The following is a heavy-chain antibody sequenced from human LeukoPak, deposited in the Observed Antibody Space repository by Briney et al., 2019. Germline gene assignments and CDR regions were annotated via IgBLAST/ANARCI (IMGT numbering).Heavy chain of an antibody. CDR2: IYYSGST. Sequence: SETLSLTCTVSGGSISSGGYYWSWIRQHPGKGLEWIGYIYYSGSTYYNPSLKSRVTISVDTSKNQFSLKLSSVTAADTAVYYCARKSRGRNWFDPWGQGTLVTVSS. J-gene: IGHJ5*02. CDR3: ARKSRGRNWFDP. V-gene: IGHV4-31*03. CDR1: GGSISSGGYY. D-gene: IGHD3-10*01.